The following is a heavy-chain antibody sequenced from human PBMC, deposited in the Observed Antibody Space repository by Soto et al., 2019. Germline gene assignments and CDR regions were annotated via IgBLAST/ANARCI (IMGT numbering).Heavy chain of an antibody. CDR1: GGTFSSYA. V-gene: IGHV1-69*12. Sequence: QVQLVQSGAEVKKPGSSVKVSCKASGGTFSSYAISWVRQAPGQGLDWMGGIIPIFGTANYAQKFQGRVTITADESTSTAYMELSSLRSEDTAVYYCASSPWIQLRYYYYYGMDVWGQGTTVTVSS. D-gene: IGHD5-18*01. CDR3: ASSPWIQLRYYYYYGMDV. J-gene: IGHJ6*02. CDR2: IIPIFGTA.